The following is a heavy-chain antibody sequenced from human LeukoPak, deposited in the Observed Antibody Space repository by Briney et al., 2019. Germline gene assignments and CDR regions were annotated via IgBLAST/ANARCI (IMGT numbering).Heavy chain of an antibody. CDR1: GFTFSSYA. CDR3: AKDLDYYDSSGYYLGY. J-gene: IGHJ4*02. Sequence: GGSLRLSCAGSGFTFSSYAMSWVRQAPGKGLEWVSAISGSGGSTYYADSVKGRFTISRDNSKNTLYLQMNSLRAEDTAVYYCAKDLDYYDSSGYYLGYWGQGTLVTVSS. D-gene: IGHD3-22*01. V-gene: IGHV3-23*01. CDR2: ISGSGGST.